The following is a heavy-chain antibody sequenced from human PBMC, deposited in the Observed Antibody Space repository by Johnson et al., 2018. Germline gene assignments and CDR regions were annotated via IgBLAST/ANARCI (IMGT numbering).Heavy chain of an antibody. CDR1: GFTFSRYT. CDR2: ISSNSAYI. Sequence: VQLVQSGGGLVKPGGSLSLSCAASGFTFSRYTLNWVRQAPGKGLEWVSSISSNSAYIYYADSVKGRFTISRDNATNSLYLQRNRLRAEDTAVYYCARDWEAMATITRYFQHWGQGTLVTVAA. J-gene: IGHJ1*01. D-gene: IGHD5-24*01. V-gene: IGHV3-21*01. CDR3: ARDWEAMATITRYFQH.